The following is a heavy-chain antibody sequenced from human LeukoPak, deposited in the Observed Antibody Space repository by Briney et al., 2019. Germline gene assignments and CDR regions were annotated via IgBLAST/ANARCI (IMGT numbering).Heavy chain of an antibody. V-gene: IGHV1-69*05. J-gene: IGHJ4*02. CDR2: IIPIFGTA. CDR3: AGGHLYYYDSSGYLNYFDY. D-gene: IGHD3-22*01. CDR1: GGTFNSYG. Sequence: SVKVSCKASGGTFNSYGISWVRQAPGQGLEWMGGIIPIFGTANYAQKSQGRVTITTDESTSTAYIELSSLRSEDTAVYYCAGGHLYYYDSSGYLNYFDYWGQGTLVTVSS.